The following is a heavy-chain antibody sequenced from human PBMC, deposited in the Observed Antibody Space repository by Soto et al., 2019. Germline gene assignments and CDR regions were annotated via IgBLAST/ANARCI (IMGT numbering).Heavy chain of an antibody. D-gene: IGHD2-2*01. Sequence: EAQLVESGGGLVPPGGSLRLSCAASGFTFIEYSMNWVRQAPGKGLEWVSYIRAIPNVIEYADSVKGRFTVSRDNAKNSLSLQMNSLRDEDTAVYFCVRDHQYAFDVWGPGTVVTVSS. CDR1: GFTFIEYS. CDR2: IRAIPNVI. CDR3: VRDHQYAFDV. V-gene: IGHV3-48*02. J-gene: IGHJ3*01.